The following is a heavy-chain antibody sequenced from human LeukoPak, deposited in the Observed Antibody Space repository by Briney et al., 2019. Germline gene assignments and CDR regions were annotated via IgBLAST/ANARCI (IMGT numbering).Heavy chain of an antibody. CDR2: INHSGST. CDR3: ARGRYFDSHY. J-gene: IGHJ4*02. Sequence: PSETLSLTCAVYGGSFSGYYWSWIRQPPGKGLEWIWEINHSGSTNYNPSLKRRLTISVDTSKNQFSLKLSSVTAAHTAVYYCARGRYFDSHYWGQGTLVTVSS. CDR1: GGSFSGYY. V-gene: IGHV4-34*01. D-gene: IGHD3-9*01.